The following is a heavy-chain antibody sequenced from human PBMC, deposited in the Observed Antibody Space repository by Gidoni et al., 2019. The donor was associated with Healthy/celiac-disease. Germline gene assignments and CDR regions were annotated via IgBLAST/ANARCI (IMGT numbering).Heavy chain of an antibody. J-gene: IGHJ4*02. D-gene: IGHD3-3*01. CDR2: IGTAGDT. V-gene: IGHV3-13*01. CDR1: GFTFSSYD. Sequence: EVQLVESGGGLVQPGGSLRLSCAASGFTFSSYDMHWVRQATGKGLEWVSAIGTAGDTYYPGSVKGRFTISRENAKNSLYLQMNSLRAEDTAVYYCARGAKDYDFWSGYWPYFDYWGQGTLVTVSS. CDR3: ARGAKDYDFWSGYWPYFDY.